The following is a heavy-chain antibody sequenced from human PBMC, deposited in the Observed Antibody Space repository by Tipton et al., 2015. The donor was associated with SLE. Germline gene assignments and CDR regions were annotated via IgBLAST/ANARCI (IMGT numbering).Heavy chain of an antibody. J-gene: IGHJ4*02. CDR3: ARGLYSGSYYHFDY. CDR2: IYYSGGA. D-gene: IGHD1-26*01. Sequence: TLSLTCTVSGDSISGSSDYWGWIRQPPGKGLEWIGSIYYSGGAYYNPSLKSRVTISVDTSKNQFSLKLSSVTAADTAVYYCARGLYSGSYYHFDYWGQGTLVTVSS. CDR1: GDSISGSSDY. V-gene: IGHV4-39*07.